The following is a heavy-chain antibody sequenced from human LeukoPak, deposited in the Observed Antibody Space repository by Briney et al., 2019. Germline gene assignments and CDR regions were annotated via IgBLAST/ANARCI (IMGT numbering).Heavy chain of an antibody. CDR2: ISAYNGNT. CDR3: ARDKQLDWAHYYYYYMDV. CDR1: GYTFTSYG. Sequence: ASVEVSCKASGYTFTSYGISWVRQAPGQGLEWMGWISAYNGNTNYAQKLQGRVTMTTDTSTSTAYMELRSLRSDDSAVYYCARDKQLDWAHYYYYYMDVWGKGTTVTVSS. J-gene: IGHJ6*03. D-gene: IGHD1-1*01. V-gene: IGHV1-18*01.